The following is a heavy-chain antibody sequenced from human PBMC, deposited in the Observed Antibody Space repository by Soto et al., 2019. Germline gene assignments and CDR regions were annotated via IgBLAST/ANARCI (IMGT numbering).Heavy chain of an antibody. V-gene: IGHV4-31*03. Sequence: QVQLRESGPGLVKPSQTLSLTCTVSGGSISGGGYYWSWIRQHPGKGLEWIGYMYSSGSTYYNPSLKSRVTISADTSKNQFSLKLVSVTAADTAVYYCARDLRVTETLVGSYYYYTMDVWGQGTTVTVSS. J-gene: IGHJ6*02. CDR2: MYSSGST. D-gene: IGHD3-10*01. CDR3: ARDLRVTETLVGSYYYYTMDV. CDR1: GGSISGGGYY.